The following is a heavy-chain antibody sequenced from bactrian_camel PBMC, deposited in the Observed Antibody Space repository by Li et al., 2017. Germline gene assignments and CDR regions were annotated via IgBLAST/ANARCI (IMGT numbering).Heavy chain of an antibody. V-gene: IGHV3S1*01. CDR3: TNDPFWPFFPGRQLEDAS. D-gene: IGHD1*01. J-gene: IGHJ6*01. CDR1: PLPTSRYC. Sequence: QVQLVESGGGSVRAGGSLRLSCATSPLPTSRYCLAWFRQAPGKEREWVSTINSSPGRTDYATSVKGRFTISVDVANNTMFLQLNTLKTEDTAMYYCTNDPFWPFFPGRQLEDASWGQGTQVTVS. CDR2: INSSPGRT.